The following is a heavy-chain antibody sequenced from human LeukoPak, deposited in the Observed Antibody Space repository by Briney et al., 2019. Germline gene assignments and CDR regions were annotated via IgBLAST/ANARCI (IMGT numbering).Heavy chain of an antibody. CDR2: FSSSSSYI. V-gene: IGHV3-21*04. J-gene: IGHJ4*02. D-gene: IGHD2-2*01. CDR1: GFTFSSYS. CDR3: AIVVPAATEGTFDY. Sequence: PGGSLRLSCAASGFTFSSYSMNWVRQAPGKGLEWVSSFSSSSSYIYYADSVKGRFTISRDNSKNTLYLQMNSLRAEDTAVYYCAIVVPAATEGTFDYWGQGTLVTVSS.